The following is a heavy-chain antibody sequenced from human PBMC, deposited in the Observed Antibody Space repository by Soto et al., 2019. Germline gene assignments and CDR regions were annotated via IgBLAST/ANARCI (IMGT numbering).Heavy chain of an antibody. CDR1: GYSVTSSDYY. D-gene: IGHD4-17*01. CDR2: MFYSGLT. V-gene: IGHV4-39*02. CDR3: ATDLGYGDYRA. Sequence: PSETLSLTCSVSGYSVTSSDYYWAWIRQPPGKGLGWIGSMFYSGLTYYNPSLKSRVTLSVDTSKNQFSLQLNSVTPEDTAVYYCATDLGYGDYRAWGQGTLVTVSS. J-gene: IGHJ4*02.